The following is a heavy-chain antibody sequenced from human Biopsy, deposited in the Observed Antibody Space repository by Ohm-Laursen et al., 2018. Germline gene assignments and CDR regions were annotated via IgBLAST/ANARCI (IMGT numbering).Heavy chain of an antibody. Sequence: PTQTLTLTCSFSGLSLSSTGMRISWVRQPPGKALECLGRLDWDDDKFYSPSLETRLSLSKDTTTNQVVLTLTDVDPEDTASYYCARTRAHNFGALEFWGQGILVTVSS. CDR1: GLSLSSTGMR. CDR3: ARTRAHNFGALEF. V-gene: IGHV2-70*04. D-gene: IGHD1-1*01. CDR2: LDWDDDK. J-gene: IGHJ4*01.